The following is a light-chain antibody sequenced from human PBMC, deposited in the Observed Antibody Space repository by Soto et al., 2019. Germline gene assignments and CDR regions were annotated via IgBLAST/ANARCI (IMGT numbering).Light chain of an antibody. V-gene: IGKV3-15*01. Sequence: EMVLTQSPGTLSLSPGERATLSCRASQSVSNNVAWYQQKPVQAPRLLILGASTRATGIPARFSGSGSRTEFTLSISSLQSEDFAVYYCKQYKEWPPFTFGQGTRLEIK. CDR2: GAS. J-gene: IGKJ5*01. CDR1: QSVSNN. CDR3: KQYKEWPPFT.